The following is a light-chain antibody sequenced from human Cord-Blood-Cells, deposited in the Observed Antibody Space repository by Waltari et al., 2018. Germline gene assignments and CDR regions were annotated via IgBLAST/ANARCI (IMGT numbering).Light chain of an antibody. CDR3: CSYAGSV. V-gene: IGLV2-23*01. J-gene: IGLJ1*01. CDR1: TSDVGSYNL. CDR2: EGS. Sequence: QSALTQPASVSGSPGQSITISCPGTTSDVGSYNLVAWYQQHPGKAPKLMIYEGSKRPSGVSNRFSGSKSGNTASLTISGLQAEDEADYYCCSYAGSVYGTWTKVTVL.